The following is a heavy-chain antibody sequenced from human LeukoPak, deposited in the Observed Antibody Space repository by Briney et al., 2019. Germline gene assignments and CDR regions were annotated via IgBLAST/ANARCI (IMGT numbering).Heavy chain of an antibody. D-gene: IGHD3-3*01. Sequence: GGSLRLSCAASGFTFSSYWMSWVSQAPGKGLEWVANIKQDGSEKYYVDSVKGRFTISRDNAKNSLYLQMNSLRAEDTAVYYCARDAPGITIFGAGWGQGTLVTVSS. CDR1: GFTFSSYW. J-gene: IGHJ4*02. V-gene: IGHV3-7*01. CDR2: IKQDGSEK. CDR3: ARDAPGITIFGAG.